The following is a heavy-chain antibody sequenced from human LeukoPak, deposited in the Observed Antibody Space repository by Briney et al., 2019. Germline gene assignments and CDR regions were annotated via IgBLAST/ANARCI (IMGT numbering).Heavy chain of an antibody. D-gene: IGHD4-17*01. CDR3: ARDPLDYGDYPYALDI. J-gene: IGHJ3*02. V-gene: IGHV4-30-4*01. CDR1: GGSVSSYY. Sequence: SETLSLTCTVSGGSVSSYYWSWIRQPPGKGLEWIGYIYYSGSTYYNPSLKSRVTISVDTSKNQFSLKLSSVTAADTAVYYCARDPLDYGDYPYALDIWGQGTMVTVSS. CDR2: IYYSGST.